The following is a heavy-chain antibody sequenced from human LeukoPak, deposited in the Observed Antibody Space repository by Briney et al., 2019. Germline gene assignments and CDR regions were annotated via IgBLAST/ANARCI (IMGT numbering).Heavy chain of an antibody. D-gene: IGHD3-3*01. V-gene: IGHV4-31*03. CDR1: GGSISSGGYY. CDR3: ARGAGYYDFWSGYRKTNDAFDI. CDR2: IYYSGST. Sequence: SRTLSLTCTVSGGSISSGGYYWSWIRQHPGKGLEWIGYIYYSGSTYYNPSLKSRVTISVDTSKNQFSLKLSSVTAADTAVYYCARGAGYYDFWSGYRKTNDAFDIWGQGTMVTVSS. J-gene: IGHJ3*02.